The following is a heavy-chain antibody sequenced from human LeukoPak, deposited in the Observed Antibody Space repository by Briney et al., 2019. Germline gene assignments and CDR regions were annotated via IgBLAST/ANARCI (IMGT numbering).Heavy chain of an antibody. Sequence: GGSLRLSCAASGFTFSTYWMTWVRQAPGKGLEWVAVISYDGSNKYYADSVKGRFTISRDNSKNTLYLQMNSLRAEDTAVYYCARDSGTDGDYPGGAFDIWGQGTMVTVSS. CDR3: ARDSGTDGDYPGGAFDI. J-gene: IGHJ3*02. D-gene: IGHD4-17*01. CDR1: GFTFSTYW. CDR2: ISYDGSNK. V-gene: IGHV3-30-3*01.